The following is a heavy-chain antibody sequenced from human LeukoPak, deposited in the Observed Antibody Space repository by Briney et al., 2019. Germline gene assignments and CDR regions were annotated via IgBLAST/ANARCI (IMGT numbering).Heavy chain of an antibody. D-gene: IGHD3-10*01. V-gene: IGHV4-34*01. Sequence: PSETLSPTCAVYGGSFSGYYWSWIRQPPGKGLEWIGEINHSGSTNYNPSLKSRVTISVDTSKNQFSLKLSSVTAADTAVYYCARDPPPFGPRGFDPWGQGTLVTVSS. J-gene: IGHJ5*02. CDR3: ARDPPPFGPRGFDP. CDR2: INHSGST. CDR1: GGSFSGYY.